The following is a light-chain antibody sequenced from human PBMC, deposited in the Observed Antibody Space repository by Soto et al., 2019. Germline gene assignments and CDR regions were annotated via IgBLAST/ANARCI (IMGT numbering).Light chain of an antibody. CDR2: NNY. V-gene: IGLV1-44*01. CDR3: SAWDASLNALT. CDR1: NSNIGSNT. J-gene: IGLJ3*02. Sequence: QSALTQPPAASGTPGQRVTISCSGSNSNIGSNTVNWYQQLPGTAPKLLMYNNYQRPSGVPDLISGSKSGTSASLAISGLHAEDGAAYCGSAWDASLNALTFRGGVKLPVL.